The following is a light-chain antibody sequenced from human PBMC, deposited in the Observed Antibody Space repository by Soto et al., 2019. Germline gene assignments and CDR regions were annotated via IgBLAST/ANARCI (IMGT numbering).Light chain of an antibody. CDR1: GGDVRDSNY. CDR3: LAGNNNRV. J-gene: IGLJ1*01. V-gene: IGLV2-8*01. Sequence: QSALTQPPSASGSPGQSVTVSCTGIGGDVRDSNYVSWYQQHPGKAPKLIIYEVTMRTSGVPDRFSGSKSGNTASRTVSGLQDEDEADYYCLAGNNNRVFGSGTKVTVL. CDR2: EVT.